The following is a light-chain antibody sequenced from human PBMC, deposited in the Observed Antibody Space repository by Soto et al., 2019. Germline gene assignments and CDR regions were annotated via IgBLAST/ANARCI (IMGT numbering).Light chain of an antibody. V-gene: IGLV2-11*01. CDR1: SSDVGAYNY. Sequence: QSALTQPRSVSGSPGQSVTISCTGTSSDVGAYNYVSWYQQHPGKAPKLMTYDVSKRPSGVPDRFSGSKSGNTASLTVSGLQAEDEAVYYCASYAGNSRYVFGTGTKVTVL. J-gene: IGLJ1*01. CDR3: ASYAGNSRYV. CDR2: DVS.